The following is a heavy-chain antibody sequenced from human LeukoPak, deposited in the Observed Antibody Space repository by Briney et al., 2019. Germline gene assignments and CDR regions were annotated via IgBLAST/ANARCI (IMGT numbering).Heavy chain of an antibody. CDR3: ARDVEDGTGSYYRGFFDY. V-gene: IGHV1-46*01. CDR1: GYTFTSYY. D-gene: IGHD3-10*01. CDR2: ITLSGGST. Sequence: ASVKVSCKASGYTFTSYYIHWVRQAPAQGLEWMGIITLSGGSTSHAQKFQGRVTMTRDTSTGTVYMELSSLRSEDKGVYYCARDVEDGTGSYYRGFFDYWGQGTLVTVSS. J-gene: IGHJ4*02.